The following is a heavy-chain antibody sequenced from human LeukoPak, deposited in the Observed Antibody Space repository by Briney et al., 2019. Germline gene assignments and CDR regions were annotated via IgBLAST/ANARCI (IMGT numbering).Heavy chain of an antibody. CDR1: GGSFSGYY. CDR2: INHSGST. J-gene: IGHJ4*02. V-gene: IGHV4-34*01. CDR3: ARVWYDWGPFDY. D-gene: IGHD3-16*01. Sequence: SETLSLTCAVYGGSFSGYYWSWIRQPPGKGLEWIGEINHSGSTNYNPSLKSRVTISVDTSKNQFSLKLSSVTAADTAVYYCARVWYDWGPFDYWGQGTLVTVSS.